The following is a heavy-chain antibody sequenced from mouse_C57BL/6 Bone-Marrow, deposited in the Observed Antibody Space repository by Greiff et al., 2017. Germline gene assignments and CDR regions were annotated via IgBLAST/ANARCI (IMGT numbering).Heavy chain of an antibody. CDR1: GYNFPRYW. Sequence: QVQLQQPGAELVRPGTSVKLSCKASGYNFPRYWMHWVKQRPGQGLEWIGVIDPSDSYTTYNQKFKGKATCTVDTSSSTAYMQLSSLTSEDSAVYYCARGLLGAWFAYWGQGTLVTVAA. J-gene: IGHJ3*01. D-gene: IGHD2-3*01. CDR3: ARGLLGAWFAY. V-gene: IGHV1-59*01. CDR2: IDPSDSYT.